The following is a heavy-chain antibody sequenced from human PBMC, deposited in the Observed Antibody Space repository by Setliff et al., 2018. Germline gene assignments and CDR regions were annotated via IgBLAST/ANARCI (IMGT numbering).Heavy chain of an antibody. CDR2: INNYSFKT. CDR3: ARAGLAAAGRKGVFDH. CDR1: GYSFTSYY. Sequence: GASVKVSCKASGYSFTSYYIHWVRQAPGQGLEWMGWINNYSFKTNSPQKFLDRLTMTTDTSTSTAYMELNSLTSDDTAVYYCARAGLAAAGRKGVFDHWGQGTLVTVSS. D-gene: IGHD6-25*01. J-gene: IGHJ4*02. V-gene: IGHV1-18*04.